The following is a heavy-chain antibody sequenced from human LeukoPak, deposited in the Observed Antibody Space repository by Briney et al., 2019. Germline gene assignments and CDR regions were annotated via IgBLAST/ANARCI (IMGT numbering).Heavy chain of an antibody. D-gene: IGHD5-18*01. J-gene: IGHJ5*02. Sequence: GASVNVSCKASGYTFTSYAMHWVRQAPGQRLEWMGWINAGNGNTKYSQKFQGRVTITRDTSTSTVYMELSSLRSEDTAVYYCARDGHSYGYSIWFDPWGQGTLVTVSS. V-gene: IGHV1-3*01. CDR1: GYTFTSYA. CDR2: INAGNGNT. CDR3: ARDGHSYGYSIWFDP.